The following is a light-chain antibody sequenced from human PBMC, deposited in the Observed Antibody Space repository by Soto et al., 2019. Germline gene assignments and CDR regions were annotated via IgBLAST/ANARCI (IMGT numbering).Light chain of an antibody. CDR2: DVS. J-gene: IGLJ1*01. V-gene: IGLV2-14*03. Sequence: QSALTQPASVSGSPGQSITISCTGTSSDVGAYNYVSWYQQHPGKAHKLMIYDVSNRPSGVSNRFSGSTSGNTASLTISGLQAEDEADYYCSSYTSSNTYVFGTGTKLTVL. CDR3: SSYTSSNTYV. CDR1: SSDVGAYNY.